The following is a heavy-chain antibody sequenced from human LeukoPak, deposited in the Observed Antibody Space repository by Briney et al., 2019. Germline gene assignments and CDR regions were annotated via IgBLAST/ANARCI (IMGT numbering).Heavy chain of an antibody. CDR2: XXXXSGXT. V-gene: IGHV1-2*06. D-gene: IGHD3-3*01. Sequence: XXPGQGXXXXXXXXXXSGXTNYAQKFQGRVTITRDTSISTAYMELSRLRSDDTAVYYCARSPPHDFWSGYLYYYYYGMDVWGQGTTVTVSS. J-gene: IGHJ6*02. CDR3: ARSPPHDFWSGYLYYYYYGMDV.